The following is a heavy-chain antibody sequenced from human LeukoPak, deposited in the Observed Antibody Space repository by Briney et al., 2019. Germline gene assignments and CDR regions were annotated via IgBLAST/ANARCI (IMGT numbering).Heavy chain of an antibody. CDR1: GFTFSSYA. CDR2: ISISGSGGST. J-gene: IGHJ4*02. V-gene: IGHV3-23*01. CDR3: AKGIAGSRPPFDY. Sequence: GGSLRLSCAASGFTFSSYAMSWVRQAPGKGLEWVSAISISGSGGSTYYADSVKGRFTISRDNSENTLYLQMNSLRAEDTAVHYCAKGIAGSRPPFDYWGQGTLVTVSS.